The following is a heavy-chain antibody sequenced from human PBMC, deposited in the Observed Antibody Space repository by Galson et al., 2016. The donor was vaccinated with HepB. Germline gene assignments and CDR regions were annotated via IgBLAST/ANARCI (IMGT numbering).Heavy chain of an antibody. V-gene: IGHV3-23*01. Sequence: SLRLSCAASGLTFSSYAMSWVRQAPGKGLEWVAAISGSGGGTYYADSVKGRFTISRDNSKNTLYLQMNSLRAEDTAVYYCGPEWDEGRKTSGTYDWGQGTLVTVSS. J-gene: IGHJ4*02. CDR1: GLTFSSYA. CDR3: GPEWDEGRKTSGTYD. D-gene: IGHD1-26*01. CDR2: ISGSGGGT.